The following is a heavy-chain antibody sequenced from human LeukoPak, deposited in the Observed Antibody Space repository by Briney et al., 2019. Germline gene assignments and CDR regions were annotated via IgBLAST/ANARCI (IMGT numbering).Heavy chain of an antibody. CDR3: ARSGCGGDCGVYYFDY. CDR2: ISRSGSTI. V-gene: IGHV3-48*03. J-gene: IGHJ4*02. Sequence: PGGSLRLSCATSGFTFSSYEVNWVRQAPGKGLEWVSYISRSGSTIYYTDPVKGRFTISRDNAKNSLYLQMNSPRAEDTAVYYCARSGCGGDCGVYYFDYWGQGTLVTVSS. D-gene: IGHD2-21*02. CDR1: GFTFSSYE.